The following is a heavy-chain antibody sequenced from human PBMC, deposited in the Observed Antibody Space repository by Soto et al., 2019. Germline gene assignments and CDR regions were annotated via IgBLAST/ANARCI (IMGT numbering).Heavy chain of an antibody. D-gene: IGHD5-18*01. CDR1: GGSISSYY. Sequence: PSVPLPLTCTVSGGSISSYYWSWIRQPPGKGLEWIGYIYYSGSTDYNPSLKSRVTISVDTSKNQSSLKLSSVTAADTAVYYCARRYGSCFDYWGQGTLVTSPQ. CDR2: IYYSGST. CDR3: ARRYGSCFDY. J-gene: IGHJ4*02. V-gene: IGHV4-59*08.